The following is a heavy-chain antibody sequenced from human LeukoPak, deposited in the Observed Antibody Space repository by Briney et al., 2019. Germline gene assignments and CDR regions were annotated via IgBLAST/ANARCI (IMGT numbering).Heavy chain of an antibody. CDR3: AKDSGSGRVRLYDY. V-gene: IGHV3-30*18. CDR1: GFTFSSYG. CDR2: ISYDGSNK. D-gene: IGHD3-10*01. J-gene: IGHJ4*02. Sequence: PGRSLRLSCAASGFTFSSYGMHWVRQAPGKGLEWVAVISYDGSNKYYADSVKGRFTISRDNSKNTLYLQMNSLRAEDTAVYYCAKDSGSGRVRLYDYWGQGTLVTVSS.